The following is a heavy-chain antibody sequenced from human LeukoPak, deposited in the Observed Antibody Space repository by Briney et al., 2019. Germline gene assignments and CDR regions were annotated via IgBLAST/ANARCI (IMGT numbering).Heavy chain of an antibody. D-gene: IGHD4-17*01. J-gene: IGHJ4*02. CDR1: GFTFSSYE. CDR3: ASDHDYGDSDY. V-gene: IGHV3-48*03. Sequence: PGGSLRLSCAASGFTFSSYEMNWVRQPPGKGLEWVSYISSSGSTIYYADSVKGRFTISRDNAKNSLYLQMNSLRAEDTAVYYCASDHDYGDSDYWGQGTLVTVSS. CDR2: ISSSGSTI.